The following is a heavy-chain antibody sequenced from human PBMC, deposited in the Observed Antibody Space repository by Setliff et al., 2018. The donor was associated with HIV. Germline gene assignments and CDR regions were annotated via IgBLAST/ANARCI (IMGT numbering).Heavy chain of an antibody. V-gene: IGHV3-73*01. CDR1: GFTFSASA. CDR2: IRSKASAYAT. CDR3: TRVQLGRDAFDI. J-gene: IGHJ3*02. Sequence: GGSLRLSCAASGFTFSASAIHWVRQASGKGPEWVGHIRSKASAYATASAAPVKGRFTVSRDDSSDAAYLHMSNLKTEDTAVYYCTRVQLGRDAFDIWGQGTMVTVSS. D-gene: IGHD1-1*01.